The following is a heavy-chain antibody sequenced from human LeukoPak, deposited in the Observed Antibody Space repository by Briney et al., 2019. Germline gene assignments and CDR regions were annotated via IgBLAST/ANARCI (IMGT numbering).Heavy chain of an antibody. CDR2: ISYDGSNK. CDR3: AKGGLYDFWSGYPPYYFDY. J-gene: IGHJ4*02. Sequence: PGRSLRLSCAASGFTFSSYGMHWVRQAPGKGLEWVAVISYDGSNKYYADSVKGRFTISRDNSKNTLYLQMNSLRAEDTAVYYCAKGGLYDFWSGYPPYYFDYWGQGTLVTVSS. CDR1: GFTFSSYG. D-gene: IGHD3-3*01. V-gene: IGHV3-30*18.